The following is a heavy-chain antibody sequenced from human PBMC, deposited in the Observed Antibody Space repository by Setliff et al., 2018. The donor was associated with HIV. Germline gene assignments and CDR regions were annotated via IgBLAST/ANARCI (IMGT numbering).Heavy chain of an antibody. CDR2: VIPILDIT. CDR1: GDTFSNYG. D-gene: IGHD3-10*01. V-gene: IGHV1-69*10. J-gene: IGHJ4*02. Sequence: SVKVSCKASGDTFSNYGLNWVRQAPGQGPEWMGGVIPILDITNYAQNFWGRLTISADESTSTTYMELKNLRSEDTAVYYSARSQGDYSGSGQDYNAISAFDKWGQGTLVTVSS. CDR3: ARSQGDYSGSGQDYNAISAFDK.